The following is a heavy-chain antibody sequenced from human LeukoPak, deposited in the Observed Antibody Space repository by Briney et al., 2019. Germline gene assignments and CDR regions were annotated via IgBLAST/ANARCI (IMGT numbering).Heavy chain of an antibody. Sequence: SETLSLTCTVSGGSISSYYWSWIRQPPGKGLEWLGYIYYSGSTNYNPSLKSRVTISVDTSKNQFSLKLSSVTAADTAVYYCAAYDSSGYSFGYWGQGTLVTVSS. CDR2: IYYSGST. V-gene: IGHV4-59*01. D-gene: IGHD3-22*01. J-gene: IGHJ4*02. CDR1: GGSISSYY. CDR3: AAYDSSGYSFGY.